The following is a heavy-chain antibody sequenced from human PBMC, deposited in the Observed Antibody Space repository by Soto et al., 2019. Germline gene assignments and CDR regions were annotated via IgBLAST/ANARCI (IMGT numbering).Heavy chain of an antibody. CDR2: TRNKANSYTT. V-gene: IGHV3-72*01. CDR3: ARVFGSSWYQAFFDF. Sequence: EVQLVESGGGLVQPGGTLRLSCVASGFTFSDHYMDWVRQAPGKGLEWVGRTRNKANSYTTEYAASVKGRFTISRDDSKNSLFLQMNGLKTEDTAVYYCARVFGSSWYQAFFDFWGQGTLVTVSS. CDR1: GFTFSDHY. J-gene: IGHJ4*02. D-gene: IGHD6-13*01.